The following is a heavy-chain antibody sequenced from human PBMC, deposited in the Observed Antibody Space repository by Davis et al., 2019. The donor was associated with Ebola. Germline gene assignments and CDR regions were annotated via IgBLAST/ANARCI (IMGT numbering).Heavy chain of an antibody. J-gene: IGHJ5*02. Sequence: MPSETLSLTCTVSGGSINNYHWSWIRQPPGRELEWIAYIYSGGGSYYKPSLKSRVTISVDTSRNQFSLKLNSVTAADTAVYYCARHSDYHDNNGQPTYNWFDPWGQGTLVAVSS. D-gene: IGHD3-22*01. CDR1: GGSINNYH. CDR3: ARHSDYHDNNGQPTYNWFDP. CDR2: IYSGGGS. V-gene: IGHV4-59*08.